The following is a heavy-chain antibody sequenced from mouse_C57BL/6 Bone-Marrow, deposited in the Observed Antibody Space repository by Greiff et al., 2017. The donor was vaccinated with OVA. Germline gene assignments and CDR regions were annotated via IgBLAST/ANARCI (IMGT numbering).Heavy chain of an antibody. V-gene: IGHV6-3*01. CDR3: TGGDDYDGEDY. Sequence: DVKLVESGGGLVQPGGSMKLSCVASGFTFSNYWMNWVRQSPEKGLEWVAQIRLKSDNYATHYAESVQGRFTISRDDSKSSVYLQMNNLRAEDTGIYYCTGGDDYDGEDYWGQGTSVTVSS. CDR2: IRLKSDNYAT. D-gene: IGHD2-4*01. J-gene: IGHJ4*01. CDR1: GFTFSNYW.